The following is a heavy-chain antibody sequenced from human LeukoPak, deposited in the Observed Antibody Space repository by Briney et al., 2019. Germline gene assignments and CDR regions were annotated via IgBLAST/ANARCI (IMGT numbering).Heavy chain of an antibody. V-gene: IGHV4-34*01. J-gene: IGHJ4*02. CDR2: INHSGST. Sequence: SETLSLTCAVYGGSFSGYYWSWIRQPPGTGLEWIGEINHSGSTNYNPSHKSRVTISVDTSKNQFSLKLSSVTAADTAVYYCARGRSSGWYFGLYFDYWGQGTLVTVSS. CDR3: ARGRSSGWYFGLYFDY. CDR1: GGSFSGYY. D-gene: IGHD6-19*01.